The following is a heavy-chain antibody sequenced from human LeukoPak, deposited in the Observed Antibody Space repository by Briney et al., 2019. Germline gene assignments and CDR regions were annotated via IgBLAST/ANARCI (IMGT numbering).Heavy chain of an antibody. D-gene: IGHD3-22*01. CDR1: GGSISSGGYY. V-gene: IGHV4-30-4*08. CDR2: IYYSGST. Sequence: SETLSLTCTVSGGSISSGGYYWSWIRQHPGKGLEWIGYIYYSGSTYHNPSLKSRVTISVDTSKNQFSLKLSSVTAADTAVYYCARKVYDSSGCLDYWGQGTLVTVSS. CDR3: ARKVYDSSGCLDY. J-gene: IGHJ4*02.